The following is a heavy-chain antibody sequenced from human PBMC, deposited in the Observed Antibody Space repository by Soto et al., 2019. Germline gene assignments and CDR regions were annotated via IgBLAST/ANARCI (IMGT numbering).Heavy chain of an antibody. CDR3: AIPPPIEVDGPDY. CDR1: GASIKSRNYF. D-gene: IGHD6-19*01. Sequence: SETLSLTCTVSGASIKSRNYFWVWIRHPPGKGLEFVGSIHSSGGTYYNPSLKSRVTVSVDLSNSHFSLNLNSVTAADTAVYYCAIPPPIEVDGPDYWGQGILVTVSS. CDR2: IHSSGGT. J-gene: IGHJ4*02. V-gene: IGHV4-39*02.